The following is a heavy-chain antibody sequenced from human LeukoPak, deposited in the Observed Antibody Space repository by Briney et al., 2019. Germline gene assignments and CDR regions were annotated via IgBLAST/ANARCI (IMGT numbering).Heavy chain of an antibody. D-gene: IGHD2-15*01. CDR2: FRSSDGST. Sequence: GGSLRLSCAASGFTFSSYAMTWVRQAPGKGLEWVSTFRSSDGSTYYADSVKGRFTISRDSSKNTLFLQMNSLRAEDTAVYYCAKYCSGGNCYSGLYWGRGTLVTVSS. J-gene: IGHJ4*02. V-gene: IGHV3-23*01. CDR1: GFTFSSYA. CDR3: AKYCSGGNCYSGLY.